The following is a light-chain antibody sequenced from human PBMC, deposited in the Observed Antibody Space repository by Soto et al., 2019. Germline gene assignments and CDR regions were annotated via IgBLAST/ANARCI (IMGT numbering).Light chain of an antibody. Sequence: VMPPSPDSLAVSLGEGPTTTCTSGPGVLYTNNKNYLAWYQQKPGQPPKLLSYWGSTRESGVPDRFSGRGAGTDFTLTISSLKAEAVEVYCCQQYNKTPLTFGGGTKVDIK. CDR3: QQYNKTPLT. V-gene: IGKV4-1*01. CDR1: PGVLYTNNKNY. CDR2: WGS. J-gene: IGKJ4*01.